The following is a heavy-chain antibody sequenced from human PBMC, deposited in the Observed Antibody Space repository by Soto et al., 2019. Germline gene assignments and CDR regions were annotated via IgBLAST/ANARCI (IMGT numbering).Heavy chain of an antibody. D-gene: IGHD2-2*01. CDR1: GFTFSNAW. J-gene: IGHJ6*02. CDR2: IKSKTDGGTT. Sequence: GGSLRLSCAASGFTFSNAWMSWVRQAPGKGLEWVGRIKSKTDGGTTDYAAPVKGGFTISRDDSKNTLYLQMNSLKTEDTAVYYCTTVGLGYCSSTSCRGPYYYYYYGMDVWGQGTTVTVSS. V-gene: IGHV3-15*01. CDR3: TTVGLGYCSSTSCRGPYYYYYYGMDV.